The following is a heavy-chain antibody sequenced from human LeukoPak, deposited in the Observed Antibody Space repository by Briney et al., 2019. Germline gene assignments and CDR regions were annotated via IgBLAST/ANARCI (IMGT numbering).Heavy chain of an antibody. Sequence: ASVKVSCKASGYTFTSYGISWVRQAPGQGLEWMGWISAYNGNTNYAQELQGRVTMTTDTSTSTAYMELRSLRSDDTAVYYCARDNYYDSSGYYFGAFDTWGQGTMVTVSS. CDR3: ARDNYYDSSGYYFGAFDT. J-gene: IGHJ3*02. CDR2: ISAYNGNT. V-gene: IGHV1-18*01. D-gene: IGHD3-22*01. CDR1: GYTFTSYG.